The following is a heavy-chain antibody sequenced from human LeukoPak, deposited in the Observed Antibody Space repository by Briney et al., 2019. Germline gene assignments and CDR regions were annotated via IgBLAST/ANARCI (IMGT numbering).Heavy chain of an antibody. CDR1: GFTVSSNY. D-gene: IGHD1-26*01. V-gene: IGHV3-66*01. CDR2: IYSGGST. J-gene: IGHJ4*02. Sequence: GGSLRLSCAASGFTVSSNYMSWVRQAPGKGLEWVSVIYSGGSTYYADSVKGRFTISRDDSKNTLYLQINSLKTEDTAVYYCTTRGGSFSIFDYWGQGTLVTVSS. CDR3: TTRGGSFSIFDY.